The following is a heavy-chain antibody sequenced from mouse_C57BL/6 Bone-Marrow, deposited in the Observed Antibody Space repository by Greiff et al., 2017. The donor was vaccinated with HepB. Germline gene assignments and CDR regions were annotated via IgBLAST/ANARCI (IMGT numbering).Heavy chain of an antibody. J-gene: IGHJ4*01. CDR1: GFSLTSYG. V-gene: IGHV2-2*01. Sequence: VMLVESGPGLVQPSQSLSITCTVSGFSLTSYGVHWVRQSPGKGLEWLGVIWSGGSTDYNAAFISRLSISKDNSKSQVFFKMNSLQADDTALYYCARNLPYYYYAMDYWGQGTPVTVSS. CDR2: IWSGGST. CDR3: ARNLPYYYYAMDY. D-gene: IGHD2-10*01.